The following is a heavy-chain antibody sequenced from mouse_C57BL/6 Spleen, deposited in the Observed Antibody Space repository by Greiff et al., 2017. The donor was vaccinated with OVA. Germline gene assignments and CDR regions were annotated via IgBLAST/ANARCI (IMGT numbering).Heavy chain of an antibody. CDR2: IYPGDGDT. CDR1: GYAFSSSW. CDR3: AREGVYTYFDY. Sequence: VQVVESGPELVKPGASVKISCKASGYAFSSSWMNWVKQRPGKGLEWIGRIYPGDGDTNYNGKFKGKATLTADKSSSTAYMQLSSLTSEDSAVYFCAREGVYTYFDYWGQGTTLTVSS. V-gene: IGHV1-82*01. D-gene: IGHD2-12*01. J-gene: IGHJ2*01.